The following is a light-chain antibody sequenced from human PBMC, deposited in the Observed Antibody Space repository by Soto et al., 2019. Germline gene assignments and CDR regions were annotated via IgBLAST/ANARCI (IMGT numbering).Light chain of an antibody. CDR3: CSYAGSYKGYV. Sequence: QSALTQPRSVSGSPGQSVTISCTGTSSDVGGYNYVSWYQQHPGKAPKLMIYDVSKRPSGVPDRFSGSKSGNTASLTISGLQAEDEAAYYCCSYAGSYKGYVFGTGTQLTVL. J-gene: IGLJ1*01. CDR2: DVS. CDR1: SSDVGGYNY. V-gene: IGLV2-11*01.